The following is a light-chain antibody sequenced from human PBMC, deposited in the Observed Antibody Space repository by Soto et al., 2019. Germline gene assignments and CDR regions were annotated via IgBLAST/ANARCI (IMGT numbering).Light chain of an antibody. V-gene: IGKV3-20*01. CDR2: GAS. Sequence: EIVLTQSPGTLSLPPGERAPLSCRASQSVRSDYLAWYQQKPGQAPRLHIYGASTRATGIPDRFTGSGSGTDFTLTISRLEPEDFAVYYCQQYGSSPRTFGQGTKVDIK. CDR1: QSVRSDY. CDR3: QQYGSSPRT. J-gene: IGKJ1*01.